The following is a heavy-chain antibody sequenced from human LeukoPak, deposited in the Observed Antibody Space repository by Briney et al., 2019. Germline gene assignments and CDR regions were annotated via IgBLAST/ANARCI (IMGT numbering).Heavy chain of an antibody. V-gene: IGHV4-4*07. Sequence: SETLSLTCIVSGGSISSYYWSWIRQPAGKGLEWIGRIYTSGSTNYNPSLKSRVTMSVDTSRNQFSLKLSSVTAADTAVYYCARDHITIFGVVRSWGQGTLVTVSS. D-gene: IGHD3-3*01. CDR1: GGSISSYY. J-gene: IGHJ4*02. CDR2: IYTSGST. CDR3: ARDHITIFGVVRS.